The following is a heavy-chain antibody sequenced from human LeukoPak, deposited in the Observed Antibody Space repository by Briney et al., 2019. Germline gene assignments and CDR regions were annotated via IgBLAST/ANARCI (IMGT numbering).Heavy chain of an antibody. CDR2: ISYDGSNK. V-gene: IGHV3-30*18. CDR3: AKVSLTYYYDSSGSFDY. J-gene: IGHJ4*02. D-gene: IGHD3-22*01. Sequence: GGSLRLSCAASGFTFSSYGMHRVRQAPGKELEWVAVISYDGSNKYYADSVKGRFTISRDNSKNTLYLQMNSLRAEDTAVYYCAKVSLTYYYDSSGSFDYWGQGILVTVSS. CDR1: GFTFSSYG.